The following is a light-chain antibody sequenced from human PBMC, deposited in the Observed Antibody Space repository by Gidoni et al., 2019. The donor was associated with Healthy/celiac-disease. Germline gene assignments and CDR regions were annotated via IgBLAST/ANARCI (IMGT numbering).Light chain of an antibody. Sequence: ESVLTQSPATLSVSPGESATLSCRASKSVSSYLAWYQQKPGQAPRLLIYHAANRATGIPARFSGSGSGTDFTLTISSLEPEDFAVYYCQQRSNWRLTFGGGTKVEIK. CDR1: KSVSSY. J-gene: IGKJ4*01. V-gene: IGKV3-11*01. CDR2: HAA. CDR3: QQRSNWRLT.